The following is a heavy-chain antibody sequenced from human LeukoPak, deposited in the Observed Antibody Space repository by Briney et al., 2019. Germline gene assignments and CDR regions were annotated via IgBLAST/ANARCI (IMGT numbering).Heavy chain of an antibody. Sequence: ASVNVSCKSSGYTSRTYGISWMRQAPGQGLEWMGWISFHNGNTNYAQKFHGRLTMTTDTSTSTAYMELRSLRSDDTGVYYCARDVPGSIGTTARFDPWGQGTLVTVSS. V-gene: IGHV1-18*01. CDR2: ISFHNGNT. D-gene: IGHD1-1*01. CDR3: ARDVPGSIGTTARFDP. J-gene: IGHJ5*02. CDR1: GYTSRTYG.